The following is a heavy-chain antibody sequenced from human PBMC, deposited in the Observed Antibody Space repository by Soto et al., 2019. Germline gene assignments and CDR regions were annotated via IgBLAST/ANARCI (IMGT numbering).Heavy chain of an antibody. CDR3: ARGVSYYVPFFDY. V-gene: IGHV3-33*01. CDR1: GFTFSSYG. J-gene: IGHJ4*02. Sequence: GGSLRLSCAASGFTFSSYGMHWVRQAPGKGLEWVAVIWYDGSNKYYADSVKGRFTISRDNSKNTLYLQMNSLRAEDTAVYYCARGVSYYVPFFDYWGQGTLVTVSS. D-gene: IGHD1-26*01. CDR2: IWYDGSNK.